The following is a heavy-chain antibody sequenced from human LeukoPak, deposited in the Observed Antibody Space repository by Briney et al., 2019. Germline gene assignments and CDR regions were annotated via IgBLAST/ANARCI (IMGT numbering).Heavy chain of an antibody. V-gene: IGHV3-15*01. D-gene: IGHD3-10*01. J-gene: IGHJ4*02. CDR2: IKSKTDGGTT. Sequence: GGSLRLSCAASGFTFSNAWMSWVRQAPGKGLEWVGRIKSKTDGGTTDYSAPVKGRFTISRDDSKNTLYLQMNSLRAEDTAVYYCASVVRGVKAYDGIDFDYWGQGTLVTVSS. CDR3: ASVVRGVKAYDGIDFDY. CDR1: GFTFSNAW.